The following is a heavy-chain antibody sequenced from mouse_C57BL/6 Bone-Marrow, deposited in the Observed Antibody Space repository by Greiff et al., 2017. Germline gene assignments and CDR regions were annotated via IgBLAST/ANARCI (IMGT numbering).Heavy chain of an antibody. CDR1: GYTFTDYY. CDR3: ARGVNWDNY. CDR2: INPNNGGT. J-gene: IGHJ2*01. Sequence: EVQLQQSGPELVKPGASVKISCKASGYTFTDYYMNWVKQSHGKSLEWIGDINPNNGGTSYNQKFKGKATLTVDKSSSTAYMELRSLTSEDSAVYYCARGVNWDNYWGQGTTLTVSS. D-gene: IGHD4-1*01. V-gene: IGHV1-26*01.